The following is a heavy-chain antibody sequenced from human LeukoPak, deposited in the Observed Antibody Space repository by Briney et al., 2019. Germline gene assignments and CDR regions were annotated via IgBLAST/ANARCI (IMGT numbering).Heavy chain of an antibody. V-gene: IGHV3-9*01. J-gene: IGHJ5*02. CDR2: ISWNSGSI. Sequence: GRSLRLSCAASGFTFDDYAMHWVRQAPGKGLEWVSGISWNSGSIGYADSVKGRFTISRDNAKNSLYLQMNSLRAEDTVLYYCAKAVGIAAAGNWFDPWGQGTLVTVSS. CDR3: AKAVGIAAAGNWFDP. CDR1: GFTFDDYA. D-gene: IGHD6-13*01.